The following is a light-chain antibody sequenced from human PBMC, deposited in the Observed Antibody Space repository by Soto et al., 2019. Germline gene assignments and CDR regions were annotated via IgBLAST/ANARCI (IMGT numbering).Light chain of an antibody. CDR2: EVS. CDR3: SSYAGSNNPYV. Sequence: QSALTQPPPASGSPVQSVTISCTGTSSDVGGYNYVSWYQQHPGKAPKLMIYEVSKRPSGVPDRFSGSKSGNTASLTVSGLQAEDEADYYCSSYAGSNNPYVFGTGTKVTVL. J-gene: IGLJ1*01. V-gene: IGLV2-8*01. CDR1: SSDVGGYNY.